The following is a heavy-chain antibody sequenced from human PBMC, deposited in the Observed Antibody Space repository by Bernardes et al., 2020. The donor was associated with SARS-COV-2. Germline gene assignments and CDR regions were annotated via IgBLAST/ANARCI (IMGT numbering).Heavy chain of an antibody. V-gene: IGHV2-5*02. CDR2: LYWDDDK. J-gene: IGHJ4*02. Sequence: SGATLSKPTQTLALTWTFSGFSLSATGGALGWFRQPPGKALEWLALLYWDDDKRYSPSLKTRLTITKDTSKNQVVLIMTNMDPVDTATYYCAHQKTYITSSFDYWGQGTLVTVSS. D-gene: IGHD6-6*01. CDR1: GFSLSATGGA. CDR3: AHQKTYITSSFDY.